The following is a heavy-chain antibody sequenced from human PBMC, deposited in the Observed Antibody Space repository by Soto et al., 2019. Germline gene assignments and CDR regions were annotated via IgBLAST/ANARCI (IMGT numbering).Heavy chain of an antibody. D-gene: IGHD5-12*01. J-gene: IGHJ4*02. CDR3: ARRGFVGLLDY. CDR2: ISSSGSTI. CDR1: VFTFSYYY. V-gene: IGHV3-11*01. Sequence: PRGSLLLSWVSSVFTFSYYYMSWIRQAPGKGLEWVSYISSSGSTIYYADSVKGRFTISRDNAKNSLYLQMNSLRAEDTAVYYCARRGFVGLLDYWGQGTLVTVSS.